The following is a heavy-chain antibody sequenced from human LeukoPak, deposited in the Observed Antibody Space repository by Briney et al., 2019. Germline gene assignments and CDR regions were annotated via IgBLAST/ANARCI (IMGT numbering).Heavy chain of an antibody. CDR1: GFTFSDYD. J-gene: IGHJ4*02. V-gene: IGHV3-23*01. CDR3: AKGGDSYNYYFDY. Sequence: GGSLRLSCTASGFTFSDYDMSWVRQPPGKGLEWVSGISGSGGSIRCADAVKGRFIISRDNSKNTLYLQMNSLRAEDTAVYYCAKGGDSYNYYFDYWGQETLVTVSS. D-gene: IGHD5-24*01. CDR2: ISGSGGSI.